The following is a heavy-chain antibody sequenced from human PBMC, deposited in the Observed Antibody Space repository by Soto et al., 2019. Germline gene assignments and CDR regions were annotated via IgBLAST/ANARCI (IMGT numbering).Heavy chain of an antibody. CDR2: IKQDGSEK. Sequence: GGSLRLSCAASGFTFSSYWMSWVRQAPGKGLEWVANIKQDGSEKYYVDSVKGRFTISRDNAKNSLYLQMNSLRAEDTAVYYCARVGGYGNPNWFDPWGQGTLVTVSS. V-gene: IGHV3-7*05. CDR3: ARVGGYGNPNWFDP. CDR1: GFTFSSYW. D-gene: IGHD5-12*01. J-gene: IGHJ5*02.